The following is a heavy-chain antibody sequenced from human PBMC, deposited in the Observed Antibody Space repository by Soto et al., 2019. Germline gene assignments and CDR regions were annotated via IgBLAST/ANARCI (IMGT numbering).Heavy chain of an antibody. CDR2: TDPNSGGT. J-gene: IGHJ4*01. V-gene: IGHV1-2*02. CDR1: GYMYSGFY. CDR3: ASAGVTGTAGLDF. Sequence: ASVKVSCKASGYMYSGFYMHWSSQADWQGREWMGWTDPNSGGTKSAEKFKGRVTMTRHTSISTGYRELSSLTSDDTAVYDCASAGVTGTAGLDFWG. D-gene: IGHD6-19*01.